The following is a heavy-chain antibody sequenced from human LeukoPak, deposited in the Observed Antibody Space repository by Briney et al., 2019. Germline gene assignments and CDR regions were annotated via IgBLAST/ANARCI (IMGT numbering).Heavy chain of an antibody. Sequence: SETLSLTCSVSGGSISTYYWSWIRQPAGKGLEWIGRVYRSGDTNYNPSLKSRVTMSVDTSKNQISPRLRSVTAADTAVYYCARDDFEYSVHNGMDVWGQGTTVTVSS. J-gene: IGHJ6*02. CDR3: ARDDFEYSVHNGMDV. CDR2: VYRSGDT. D-gene: IGHD3-9*01. CDR1: GGSISTYY. V-gene: IGHV4-4*07.